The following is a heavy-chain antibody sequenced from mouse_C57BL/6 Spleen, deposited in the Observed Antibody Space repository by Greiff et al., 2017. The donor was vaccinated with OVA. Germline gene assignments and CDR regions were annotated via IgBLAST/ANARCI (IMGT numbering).Heavy chain of an antibody. CDR1: GYTFTDYN. V-gene: IGHV1-18*01. Sequence: VQLQQSGPELVKPGASVKIPCKASGYTFTDYNMDWVKQSHGKSLEWIGDINPNNGGTIYNQKFKGKATLTVDKSSSTAYMELRSLTSEDTAVYYGARADYDYAAWFADWGKGTLVTVSA. CDR3: ARADYDYAAWFAD. CDR2: INPNNGGT. D-gene: IGHD2-4*01. J-gene: IGHJ3*01.